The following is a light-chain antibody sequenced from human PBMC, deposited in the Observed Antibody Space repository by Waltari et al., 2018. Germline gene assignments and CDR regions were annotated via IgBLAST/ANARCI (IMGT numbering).Light chain of an antibody. V-gene: IGLV1-44*01. Sequence: QSVLTQPPSMSGTPGQRVTISCSGSNSNIGMKTLHWYQHLPKTAPRLLIFRDSQRPSGVPDRFSGSKSGTSGSLAINGLQSEDEADYYCATWDDTLNGYVFGPGTKVSVL. CDR2: RDS. CDR3: ATWDDTLNGYV. CDR1: NSNIGMKT. J-gene: IGLJ1*01.